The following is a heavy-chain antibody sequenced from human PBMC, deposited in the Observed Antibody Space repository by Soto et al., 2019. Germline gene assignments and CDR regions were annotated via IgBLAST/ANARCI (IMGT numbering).Heavy chain of an antibody. CDR1: GFTFSDHY. CDR3: TVWGSGNDFGAA. CDR2: SKNKADSYTT. D-gene: IGHD3-10*01. Sequence: PASGFTFSDHYMDWVRQAPGKGLGWVGRSKNKADSYTTEYAASVKGRFSISRDGSKNSLFLQMNSLKTEDTAVYYCTVWGSGNDFGAAWGQGILVTVSS. V-gene: IGHV3-72*01. J-gene: IGHJ4*02.